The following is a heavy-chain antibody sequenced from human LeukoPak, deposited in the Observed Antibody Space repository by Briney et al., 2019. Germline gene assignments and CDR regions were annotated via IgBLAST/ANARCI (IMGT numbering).Heavy chain of an antibody. CDR3: AREVYPRAFDI. D-gene: IGHD2-8*01. J-gene: IGHJ3*02. Sequence: SVKVSCKASGGTFSSYAISWVRQAPGQGLEWMGGIIPIFGTANYAQKFQGRVTMTTDTSTSTAYMELRSLRSDDTAVYYCAREVYPRAFDIWGQGTMVTVSS. V-gene: IGHV1-69*05. CDR2: IIPIFGTA. CDR1: GGTFSSYA.